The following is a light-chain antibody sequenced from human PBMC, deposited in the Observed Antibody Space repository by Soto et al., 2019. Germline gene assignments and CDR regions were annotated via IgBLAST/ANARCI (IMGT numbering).Light chain of an antibody. CDR2: DVT. V-gene: IGLV2-14*01. Sequence: QSALTQPASVSGSPGQSIAISCTGTSGDVGAYNYVSWYQQHPGKAPKLMIYDVTNRPSGVSNRFSGSKSGNTASLTISGLQAEDEADYYCSSYASSSARVFGNGTKVTVL. J-gene: IGLJ1*01. CDR1: SGDVGAYNY. CDR3: SSYASSSARV.